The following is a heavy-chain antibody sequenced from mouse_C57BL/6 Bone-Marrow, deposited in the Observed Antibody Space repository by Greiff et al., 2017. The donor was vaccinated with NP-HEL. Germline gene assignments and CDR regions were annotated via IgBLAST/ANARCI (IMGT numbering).Heavy chain of an antibody. CDR3: ARQADWFAY. CDR1: GYTFTDYN. V-gene: IGHV1-18*01. J-gene: IGHJ3*01. Sequence: EVQLQESGPELVKPGASVKIPCKASGYTFTDYNMDWVKQSHGKSLEWIGDINPNNGGTIYNQKFKGKATLTVDKSSSTAYMELRSLTSEDTAVYYCARQADWFAYWGQGTLVTVSA. CDR2: INPNNGGT. D-gene: IGHD3-2*02.